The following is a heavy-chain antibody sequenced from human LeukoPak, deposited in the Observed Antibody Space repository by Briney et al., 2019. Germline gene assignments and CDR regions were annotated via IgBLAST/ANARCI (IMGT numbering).Heavy chain of an antibody. CDR2: IIPILGIA. Sequence: SVKVSCKASGGTFSSYAISWVRQAPGQGLEWMGRIIPILGIANYAQKFQGRVTITADKSTSTAHMELSSLRSEDTAVYYCASRQDWFDPWGQGTLVTVSS. CDR1: GGTFSSYA. J-gene: IGHJ5*02. V-gene: IGHV1-69*04. CDR3: ASRQDWFDP.